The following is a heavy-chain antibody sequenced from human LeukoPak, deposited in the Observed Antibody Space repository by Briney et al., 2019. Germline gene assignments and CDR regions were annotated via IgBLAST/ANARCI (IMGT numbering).Heavy chain of an antibody. V-gene: IGHV1-18*01. CDR2: ISAYSGNT. Sequence: ASVKVSCKASGYAFTNYGISWVRQAPGQGLEWMGWISAYSGNTNYAQNLQGRVTMTTDTSTSTAYMELRSLRSDDTAVYYCARAPDDYDFWSGPFDYWGRGTLVTVSS. CDR3: ARAPDDYDFWSGPFDY. J-gene: IGHJ4*02. D-gene: IGHD3-3*01. CDR1: GYAFTNYG.